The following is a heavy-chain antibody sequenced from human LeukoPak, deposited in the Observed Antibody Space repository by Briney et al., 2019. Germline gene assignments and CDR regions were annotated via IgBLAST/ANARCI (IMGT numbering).Heavy chain of an antibody. Sequence: GGSLRLSCAASGFTFSSYSMNWVRQAPGKGREWVSSISSSSSYIYYADSVKGRFTISRDNAKNSLYLQMNSLRAEDTAVYYCAELGITMIGGVWGKGTTVTISS. CDR2: ISSSSSYI. D-gene: IGHD3-10*02. J-gene: IGHJ6*04. CDR3: AELGITMIGGV. V-gene: IGHV3-21*01. CDR1: GFTFSSYS.